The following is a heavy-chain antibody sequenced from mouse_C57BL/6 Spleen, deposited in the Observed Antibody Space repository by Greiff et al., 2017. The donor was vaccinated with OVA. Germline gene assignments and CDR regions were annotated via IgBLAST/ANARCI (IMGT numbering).Heavy chain of an antibody. CDR3: ARPDSSGYGWFAY. V-gene: IGHV5-6*01. J-gene: IGHJ3*01. CDR1: GFTFSSYG. CDR2: ISSGGSYT. Sequence: VQLKESGGDLVKPGGSLKLSCAASGFTFSSYGMSWVRQTPDKRLEWVATISSGGSYTYYPDSVKGRFTISRDNAKNTLYLQRSSLKSEDTAMYYCARPDSSGYGWFAYWGQGTLVTVSA. D-gene: IGHD3-2*02.